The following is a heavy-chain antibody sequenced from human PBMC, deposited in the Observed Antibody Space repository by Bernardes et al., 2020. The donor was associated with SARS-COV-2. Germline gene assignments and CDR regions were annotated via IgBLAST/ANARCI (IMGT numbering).Heavy chain of an antibody. CDR1: GGSISSDNYY. J-gene: IGHJ4*02. CDR3: ARHHHKDSGYDPIFHY. Sequence: SETLSLTCTVSGGSISSDNYYWGWIRQPPGKGLEWIGSGNTRGTTYYRPSLQSRVTISLDTSNNQFSLGLSSVTAADTAVYYCARHHHKDSGYDPIFHYWGPGTLVAVSS. V-gene: IGHV4-39*01. D-gene: IGHD5-12*01. CDR2: GNTRGTT.